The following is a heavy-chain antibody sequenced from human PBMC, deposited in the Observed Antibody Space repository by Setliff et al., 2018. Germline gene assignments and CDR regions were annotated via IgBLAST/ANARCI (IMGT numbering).Heavy chain of an antibody. V-gene: IGHV5-51*01. CDR1: GYSFTTYW. Sequence: PGESLKISCKGSGYSFTTYWIGWVRQMPGKGLELMGIIYPADSDPRYSPSFQGQVTISVDKSISTVYLHWSSLKASDTAMYYYARSPLDDAFDIWGQGTMVTVSS. CDR3: ARSPLDDAFDI. CDR2: IYPADSDP. J-gene: IGHJ3*02.